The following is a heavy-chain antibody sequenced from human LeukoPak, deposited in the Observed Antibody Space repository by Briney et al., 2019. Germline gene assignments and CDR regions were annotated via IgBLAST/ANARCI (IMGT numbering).Heavy chain of an antibody. CDR2: ISSSSSTI. V-gene: IGHV3-48*01. D-gene: IGHD6-6*01. Sequence: GGSLRLSCAASGFSFSNYGINWVRQAPGKGLEWVSYISSSSSTINYADSVRGRFTISRDNAKNSLYLRMNSLRTEDTAVYYCARGGAARPDYWGQGTLVTVSS. CDR3: ARGGAARPDY. CDR1: GFSFSNYG. J-gene: IGHJ4*02.